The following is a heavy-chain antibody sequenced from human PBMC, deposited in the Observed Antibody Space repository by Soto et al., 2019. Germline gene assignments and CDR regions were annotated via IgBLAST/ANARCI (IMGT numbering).Heavy chain of an antibody. V-gene: IGHV1-8*01. D-gene: IGHD6-6*01. CDR1: GYTFTSYD. CDR3: ARGRGPREIAAQGQDYYYYMDV. CDR2: MNPNSGNT. Sequence: ASVKVSCKASGYTFTSYDINWVRQATGQGLEWMGWMNPNSGNTGYAQKFQGRVTMTRNTSISTAYMELSSLRSEDTAVYYCARGRGPREIAAQGQDYYYYMDVWGKGTTVTVSS. J-gene: IGHJ6*03.